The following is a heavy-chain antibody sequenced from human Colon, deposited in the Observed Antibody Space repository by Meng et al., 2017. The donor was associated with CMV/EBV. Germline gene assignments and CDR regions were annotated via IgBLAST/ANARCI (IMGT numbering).Heavy chain of an antibody. J-gene: IGHJ4*02. CDR1: GGNVSSYT. Sequence: SCTATGGNVSSYTSGWVRPAAGQGLEWMRKIIPLLGITSYAQKFQGRGTITADKATRTAYMELSSLRSEDTAVYYGARDGIDGYNFDYWGQGTLVTVSS. D-gene: IGHD5-24*01. CDR3: ARDGIDGYNFDY. V-gene: IGHV1-69*04. CDR2: IIPLLGIT.